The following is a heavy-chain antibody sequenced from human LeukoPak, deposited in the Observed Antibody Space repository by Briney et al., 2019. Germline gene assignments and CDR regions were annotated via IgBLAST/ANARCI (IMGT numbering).Heavy chain of an antibody. CDR3: ARAGEYWYFDL. CDR2: INQDGSQK. V-gene: IGHV3-7*01. Sequence: GGSLRLSCAPSGFMFSSHWMSWVRQAPGKGLEWVANINQDGSQKYYMDSVKGRFTISRDNAKNSLYLQMNSLRAEDTAVYYCARAGEYWYFDLWGRGTLVTVSS. CDR1: GFMFSSHW. J-gene: IGHJ2*01.